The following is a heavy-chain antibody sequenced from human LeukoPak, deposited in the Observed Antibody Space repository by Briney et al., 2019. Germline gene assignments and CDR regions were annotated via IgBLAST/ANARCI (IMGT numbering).Heavy chain of an antibody. CDR3: ATHYYDSSGYHSPDY. D-gene: IGHD3-22*01. J-gene: IGHJ4*02. V-gene: IGHV3-30-3*01. CDR1: GFTFSSYA. CDR2: ISYDGSNK. Sequence: GGSLRLSCAASGFTFSSYAMHWVRQAPGKGLEWVALISYDGSNKYYVDSVKGRLTIYRDNSKNTLYLQMNSLRAEDTALYYCATHYYDSSGYHSPDYWGQGTLVTVSS.